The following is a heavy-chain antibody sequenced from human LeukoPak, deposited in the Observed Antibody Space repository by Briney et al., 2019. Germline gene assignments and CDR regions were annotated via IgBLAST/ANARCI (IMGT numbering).Heavy chain of an antibody. CDR1: GYTPNTFG. J-gene: IGHJ6*03. CDR3: ANVAKGRYFHYYMDV. V-gene: IGHV1-18*01. D-gene: IGHD2-15*01. CDR2: ISTYNAYS. Sequence: DSVKVSCKASGYTPNTFGITWVRQAPGQGLEWIGWISTYNAYSKYADRLQGRVTLTTDTSTTTSYMELRSLRSDDTALYFCANVAKGRYFHYYMDVWGKGTTVIVS.